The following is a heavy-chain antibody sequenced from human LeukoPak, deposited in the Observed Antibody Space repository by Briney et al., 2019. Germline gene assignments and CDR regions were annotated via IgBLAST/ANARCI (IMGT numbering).Heavy chain of an antibody. J-gene: IGHJ4*02. Sequence: GASVKVSCKASGYTFIGYYMHWVRQAPGQGLEWMGRINPNSGGTNYAQKFQGRVTMTRDTSISTAYMELSRLRSDDTAVYYCARADSSGYYEGVVDYWGQGTLVTVSS. CDR3: ARADSSGYYEGVVDY. CDR2: INPNSGGT. CDR1: GYTFIGYY. D-gene: IGHD3-22*01. V-gene: IGHV1-2*06.